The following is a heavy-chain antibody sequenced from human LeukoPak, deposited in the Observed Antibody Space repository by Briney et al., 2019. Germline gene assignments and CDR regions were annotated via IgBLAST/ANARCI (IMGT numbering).Heavy chain of an antibody. V-gene: IGHV3-23*01. CDR1: GFAFNTYL. CDR3: ANFFGY. CDR2: ISRSGGTT. D-gene: IGHD3-10*01. Sequence: GVSLRLSCAASGFAFNTYLMSWVRQAPGQGLEWVSSISRSGGTTYYASSVRGRFTISRDNSKSTLYLQMTDLRPEDTAIYYCANFFGYWGQGTLVAVSS. J-gene: IGHJ4*02.